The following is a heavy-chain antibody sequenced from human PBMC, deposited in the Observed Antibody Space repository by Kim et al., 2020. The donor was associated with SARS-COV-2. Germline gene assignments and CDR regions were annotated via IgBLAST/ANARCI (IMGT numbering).Heavy chain of an antibody. CDR3: ARETALRIAVAGGLDY. CDR2: ISYDGSNK. J-gene: IGHJ4*02. V-gene: IGHV3-30*04. D-gene: IGHD6-19*01. CDR1: GFTFSSYA. Sequence: GGSLRLSCAASGFTFSSYAMHWVRQAPGKGLEWVAVISYDGSNKYYADSVKGRFTISRDNSKNTLYLQMNSLRAEDTAVYYCARETALRIAVAGGLDYWGQGTLVTVSS.